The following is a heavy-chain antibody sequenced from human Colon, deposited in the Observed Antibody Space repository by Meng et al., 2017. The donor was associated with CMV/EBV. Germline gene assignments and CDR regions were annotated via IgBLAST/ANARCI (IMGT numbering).Heavy chain of an antibody. D-gene: IGHD2-2*02. Sequence: GGSLRLSCTASGVILSSMYMNWVRQTPGKGLEWVALLYSGNTTKYADSVTGRFTISSDSSKNTLYLQMNNVRPEDTAIYYCARGRRYCTSDSCYIFDSWGQGTLVTVSS. CDR3: ARGRRYCTSDSCYIFDS. CDR2: LYSGNTT. V-gene: IGHV3-66*02. CDR1: GVILSSMY. J-gene: IGHJ4*02.